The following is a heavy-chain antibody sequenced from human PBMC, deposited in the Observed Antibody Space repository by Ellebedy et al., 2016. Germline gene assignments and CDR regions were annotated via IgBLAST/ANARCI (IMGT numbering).Heavy chain of an antibody. J-gene: IGHJ4*02. V-gene: IGHV3-43D*03. Sequence: GESLKISXAASGFTFDDYAMHWVRQAPGKGLEWVSLISWDGGSTYYADSVKGRFTISRDNSKNSLYLQMNSLRAEDTAVYYCAKSVYYDSSGYYDYWGQGTLVTISS. CDR2: ISWDGGST. D-gene: IGHD3-22*01. CDR1: GFTFDDYA. CDR3: AKSVYYDSSGYYDY.